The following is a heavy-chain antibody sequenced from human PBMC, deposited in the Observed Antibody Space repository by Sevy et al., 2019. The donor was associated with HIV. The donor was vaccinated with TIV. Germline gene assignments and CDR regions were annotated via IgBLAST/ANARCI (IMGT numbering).Heavy chain of an antibody. CDR1: GGTFSRYA. CDR2: IIPIFGTA. D-gene: IGHD6-13*01. V-gene: IGHV1-69*13. J-gene: IGHJ4*02. CDR3: ARGGEYSSSSDFDY. Sequence: ASVKVSCKASGGTFSRYAISWVRQAPGQGLEWMGGIIPIFGTANYAQKFQGRVTITADESTSTAYMELSSLRSEDTAVYYCARGGEYSSSSDFDYWGQGTLVTVSS.